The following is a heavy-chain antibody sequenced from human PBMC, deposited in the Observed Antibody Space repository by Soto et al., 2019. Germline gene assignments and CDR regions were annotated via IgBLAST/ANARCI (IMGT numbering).Heavy chain of an antibody. CDR1: GYTFTSYY. D-gene: IGHD3-10*01. Sequence: ASVKVSCKASGYTFTSYYMHWVRQAPGQGLEWMGIINPSGGSTTYAQKFQGRVTMTRDTSTSTVYMELSSLRSEDTAVYYCARVSRQLLGFGELYPSGMAVWGQGTTVTVSS. J-gene: IGHJ6*02. CDR3: ARVSRQLLGFGELYPSGMAV. V-gene: IGHV1-46*01. CDR2: INPSGGST.